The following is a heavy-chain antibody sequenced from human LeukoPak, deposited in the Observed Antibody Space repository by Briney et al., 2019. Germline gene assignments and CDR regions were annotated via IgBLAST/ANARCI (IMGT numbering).Heavy chain of an antibody. D-gene: IGHD1-1*01. V-gene: IGHV1-2*02. CDR1: GYTFTGYY. CDR2: INPNSGGT. J-gene: IGHJ4*02. CDR3: ARGTGGYEGFDY. Sequence: ASVKVSCKASGYTFTGYYMHWVRQAPGQGLERMGWINPNSGGTSYAQKFQGRVTMTRDTSISTAYMELSRLRSDDTAVYYCARGTGGYEGFDYWGQGTLVTVSS.